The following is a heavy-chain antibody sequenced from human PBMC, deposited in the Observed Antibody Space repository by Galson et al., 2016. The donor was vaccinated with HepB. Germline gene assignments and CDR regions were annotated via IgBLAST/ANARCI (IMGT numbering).Heavy chain of an antibody. Sequence: SVKVSCKASGYPFIGYYIHWVRQAPGQGLEWMGIVNPNGGITSYAQKFQGRVTVTRDTSTSTSYMELSSLRSEDTAVYYCARDPTPIGTTNKSFFFDYWGQGTLVTVSS. J-gene: IGHJ4*02. CDR1: GYPFIGYY. V-gene: IGHV1-46*01. CDR3: ARDPTPIGTTNKSFFFDY. CDR2: VNPNGGIT. D-gene: IGHD1-1*01.